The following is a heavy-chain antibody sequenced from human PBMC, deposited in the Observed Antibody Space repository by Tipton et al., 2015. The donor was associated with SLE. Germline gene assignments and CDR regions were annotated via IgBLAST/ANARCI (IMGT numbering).Heavy chain of an antibody. V-gene: IGHV4-59*01. CDR2: IYYSGST. Sequence: LRLSCAVSGGSISSYYWSWIRQPPGKGLEWIGCIYYSGSTTYNPSLKSRVTISVDTSKNQFSLKLSSVTAADTAVYYCTRAPTYSSGWCDYWGQGTLVTVSS. CDR3: TRAPTYSSGWCDY. J-gene: IGHJ4*02. CDR1: GGSISSYY. D-gene: IGHD6-19*01.